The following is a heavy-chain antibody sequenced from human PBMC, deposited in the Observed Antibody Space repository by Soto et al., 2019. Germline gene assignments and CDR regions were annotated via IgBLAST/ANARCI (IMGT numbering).Heavy chain of an antibody. CDR3: ARLGGFYQSLDS. D-gene: IGHD3-22*01. CDR1: GCSIISYY. J-gene: IGHJ5*01. Sequence: SETLSLTCTVSGCSIISYYWSWIRQPPGKGLEWIGYIYYTGTTTYNPSIKSRVTISVDSSKNQFSLNLTSVSAADTAVYYCARLGGFYQSLDSWGQGTPVTVSS. CDR2: IYYTGTT. V-gene: IGHV4-59*08.